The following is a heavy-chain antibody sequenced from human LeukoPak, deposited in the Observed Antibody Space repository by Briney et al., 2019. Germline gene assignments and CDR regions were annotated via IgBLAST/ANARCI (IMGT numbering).Heavy chain of an antibody. CDR1: GGSISSYY. J-gene: IGHJ3*02. CDR2: IYYSGST. CDR3: ARNWESSSWYDAFDI. Sequence: PSETLSLTCTVSGGSISSYYWSWIRQPSGKGLEWIGYIYYSGSTNYNPSLKSRVTISVDTSKNQFSLKLSSVTAADTAVYYCARNWESSSWYDAFDIWGQGTMVTVSS. V-gene: IGHV4-59*01. D-gene: IGHD6-13*01.